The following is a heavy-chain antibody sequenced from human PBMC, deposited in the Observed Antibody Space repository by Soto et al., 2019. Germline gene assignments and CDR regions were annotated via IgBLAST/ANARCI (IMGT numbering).Heavy chain of an antibody. CDR1: GYTFTSYG. Sequence: ASVKVSCKASGYTFTSYGISWVRQAPGQGLEWMGWISAYSGNTNYAQKLQGRVTMTTDTSTSTAYMELRSLRSDDTAVYYCARVEDIVVVVAANWFYLWGQGTLVTVYS. CDR2: ISAYSGNT. CDR3: ARVEDIVVVVAANWFYL. J-gene: IGHJ5*02. V-gene: IGHV1-18*01. D-gene: IGHD2-15*01.